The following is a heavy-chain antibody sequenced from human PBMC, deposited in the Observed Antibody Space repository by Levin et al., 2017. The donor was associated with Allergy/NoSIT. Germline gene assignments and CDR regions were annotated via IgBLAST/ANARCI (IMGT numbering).Heavy chain of an antibody. CDR2: ISYDGSNK. CDR3: ARDHRGFNVDGDYVFGY. J-gene: IGHJ4*02. Sequence: GGSLRLSCAASGFTFSSYAMHWVRQAPGKGLEWVAVISYDGSNKYYADSVKGRFTISRDNSKNTLYLQMNSLRAEDTAVYYCARDHRGFNVDGDYVFGYWGQGTLVTVSS. V-gene: IGHV3-30-3*01. CDR1: GFTFSSYA. D-gene: IGHD4-17*01.